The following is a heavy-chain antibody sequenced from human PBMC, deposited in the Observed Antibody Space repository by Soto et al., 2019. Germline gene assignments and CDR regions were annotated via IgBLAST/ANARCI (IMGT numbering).Heavy chain of an antibody. CDR2: IYDGGST. CDR1: GGSISSVYDY. D-gene: IGHD7-27*01. V-gene: IGHV4-30-4*01. Sequence: QVKLQESGPILVKPSQTLSLTCTVSGGSISSVYDYWSWIRQSPDKGLEWFGHIYDGGSTYNNPSLTSRVTISVDTSKNQFSLQLRSVTAADTAVYYCARGPSGDKVDYWGQGTLVTVS. J-gene: IGHJ4*02. CDR3: ARGPSGDKVDY.